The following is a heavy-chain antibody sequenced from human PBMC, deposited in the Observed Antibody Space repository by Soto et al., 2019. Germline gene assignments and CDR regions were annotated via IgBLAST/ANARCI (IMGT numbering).Heavy chain of an antibody. V-gene: IGHV3-9*01. J-gene: IGHJ4*02. CDR3: AKDIRRDGYNYFDY. Sequence: PGGSLRLSCAASGFTFDDYAMHWVRQAPGKGLEWVSGISWNSGSIGYADSVKGRFTISRDNAKNSLYLQMNSLRAEDTALYYCAKDIRRDGYNYFDYWGQGTLVTVSS. CDR2: ISWNSGSI. CDR1: GFTFDDYA. D-gene: IGHD5-12*01.